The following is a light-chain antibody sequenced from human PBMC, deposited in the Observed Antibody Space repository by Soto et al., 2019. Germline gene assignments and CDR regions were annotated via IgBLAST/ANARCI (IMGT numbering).Light chain of an antibody. J-gene: IGKJ5*01. CDR1: QTVSTSF. CDR2: ATF. V-gene: IGKV3-20*01. Sequence: FVLPQSPDTLSLSPGDRATLSCKSSQTVSTSFLAWYQQRPGQAPRLLIYATFSRATGIPDRFSGSGSGTDFTLTISRLEPEDFAVYYCQQYGNSIPITFGQGTRLEIK. CDR3: QQYGNSIPIT.